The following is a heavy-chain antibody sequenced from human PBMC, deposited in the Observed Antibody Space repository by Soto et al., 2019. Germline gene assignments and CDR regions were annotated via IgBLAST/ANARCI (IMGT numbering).Heavy chain of an antibody. CDR2: IIPIFGTA. Sequence: SVKVSCKASAGTFSSYAISWVRQPPVQGLEWMGEIIPIFGTANSAQKFQGRVRITADESTSTAYMELSSLRSEDTAVYYCARPLQPLRDYYGMDVWGQGTPVTVSS. D-gene: IGHD3-16*01. CDR1: AGTFSSYA. CDR3: ARPLQPLRDYYGMDV. V-gene: IGHV1-69*13. J-gene: IGHJ6*02.